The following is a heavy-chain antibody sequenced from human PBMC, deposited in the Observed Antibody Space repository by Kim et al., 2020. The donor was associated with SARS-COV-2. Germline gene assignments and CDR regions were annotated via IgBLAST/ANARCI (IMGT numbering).Heavy chain of an antibody. CDR3: ARMTTARPPSPCLDY. Sequence: DSVKGRFTISRDNSKNTLYLQMNSLRAEDTAVYYCARMTTARPPSPCLDYWGQGTLVTVSS. D-gene: IGHD4-4*01. V-gene: IGHV3-23*01. J-gene: IGHJ4*02.